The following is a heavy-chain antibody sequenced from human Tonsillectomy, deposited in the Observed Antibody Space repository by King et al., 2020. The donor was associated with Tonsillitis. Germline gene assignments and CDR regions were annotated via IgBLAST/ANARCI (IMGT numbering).Heavy chain of an antibody. V-gene: IGHV3-53*01. CDR1: GFTISFNY. J-gene: IGHJ4*02. CDR3: ARDVAAAGFPWD. Sequence: VQLVESGGGLIQPGGSLRLSCAASGFTISFNYMSWVRQAPGKGLEWVSVIYTGGSTYYADSVKGRFTISRDNSKNTLSLQMKSLRAEDTAVYYCARDVAAAGFPWDWGQGALVTVSS. CDR2: IYTGGST. D-gene: IGHD6-13*01.